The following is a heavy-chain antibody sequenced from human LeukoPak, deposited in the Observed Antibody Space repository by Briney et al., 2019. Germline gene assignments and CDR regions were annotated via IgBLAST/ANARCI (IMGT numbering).Heavy chain of an antibody. Sequence: PGRSLRLSCAASGFTFSSYAMHWVRQAPGKGLEWVAVISYDGSNKYYADSVKGRFTISRANSKNTLYLQMNSLRAEDTAVYYCARTTVVTPRYYYYGMDVWGQGTTVTVSS. J-gene: IGHJ6*02. CDR2: ISYDGSNK. CDR1: GFTFSSYA. CDR3: ARTTVVTPRYYYYGMDV. V-gene: IGHV3-30-3*01. D-gene: IGHD4-23*01.